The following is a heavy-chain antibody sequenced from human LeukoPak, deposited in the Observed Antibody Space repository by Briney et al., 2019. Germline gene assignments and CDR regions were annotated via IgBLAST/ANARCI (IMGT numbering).Heavy chain of an antibody. V-gene: IGHV3-30-3*01. J-gene: IGHJ4*02. CDR1: GFVFRSYV. D-gene: IGHD2-2*01. CDR2: ISYDGSNK. CDR3: ARKRVQFNIVVVPAALDY. Sequence: PGGSLRLSCAASGFVFRSYVMHWVRQAPGKGLEWVAVISYDGSNKYYADSVKGRFTIPRDNSKNTLYLQMNSLRAEDTAVYYCARKRVQFNIVVVPAALDYWGQGTLVTVSS.